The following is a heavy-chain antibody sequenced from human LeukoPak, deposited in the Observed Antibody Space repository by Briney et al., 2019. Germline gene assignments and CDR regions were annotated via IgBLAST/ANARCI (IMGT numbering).Heavy chain of an antibody. J-gene: IGHJ6*02. D-gene: IGHD2-21*01. CDR2: IYYSGST. Sequence: SETLSLTCTVSGVSISNYYWSWIRQPPGKGLEWIGYIYYSGSTNYNPSLKSRVTISVDTSKNQFSLKLSSVTAADTAVYYCARVQLEVIASSGYYYYGMDVWGQGTTVTVSS. V-gene: IGHV4-59*01. CDR3: ARVQLEVIASSGYYYYGMDV. CDR1: GVSISNYY.